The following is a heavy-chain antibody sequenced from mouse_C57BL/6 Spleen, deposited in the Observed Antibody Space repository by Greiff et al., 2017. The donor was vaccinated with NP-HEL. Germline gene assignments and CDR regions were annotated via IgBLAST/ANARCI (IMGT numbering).Heavy chain of an antibody. J-gene: IGHJ3*01. CDR2: IRYSGST. CDR3: AGNILGPLAY. V-gene: IGHV3-1*01. D-gene: IGHD3-3*01. Sequence: EVQLQQSGPGIVKPSQSLSLTCTVSGYSITSGYDWHWIRHFPGNQLEWMGYIRYSGSTNYNPSFKSRISITHDTSKNHFFLKLNSVTTEDTATYYCAGNILGPLAYWGQGTLVTVSA. CDR1: GYSITSGYD.